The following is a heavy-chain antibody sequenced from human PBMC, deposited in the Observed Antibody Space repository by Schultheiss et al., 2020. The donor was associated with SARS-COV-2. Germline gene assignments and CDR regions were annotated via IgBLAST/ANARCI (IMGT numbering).Heavy chain of an antibody. CDR3: ARASVSGTS. CDR2: IYSGGST. Sequence: GGSLRLSCAASGFTFSSYWMHWVRQAPGKGLVWVSVIYSGGSTYYADSVKGRFTISRDNSKNTLYLQMNSLRAEDTAVYYCARASVSGTSWGQGTLVTVSS. CDR1: GFTFSSYW. D-gene: IGHD6-13*01. J-gene: IGHJ4*02. V-gene: IGHV3-53*01.